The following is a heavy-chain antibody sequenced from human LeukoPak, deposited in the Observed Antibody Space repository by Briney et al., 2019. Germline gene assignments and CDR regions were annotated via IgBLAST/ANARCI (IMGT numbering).Heavy chain of an antibody. J-gene: IGHJ4*02. CDR2: FDPEDGET. D-gene: IGHD3-22*01. CDR1: GYTLTELS. V-gene: IGHV1-24*01. CDR3: ATDIDSSGYYLFDY. Sequence: ASVKVSCKXSGYTLTELSMHWVRQAPGKGLEWMGGFDPEDGETIYAQKFQGRVTMTEDTSTDTAYMELSSLRSEDTAVYYCATDIDSSGYYLFDYWGQGTLVTVSS.